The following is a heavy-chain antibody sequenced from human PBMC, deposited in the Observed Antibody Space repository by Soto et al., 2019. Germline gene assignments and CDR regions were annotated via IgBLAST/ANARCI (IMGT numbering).Heavy chain of an antibody. Sequence: GSLRLSCAASGFTFSSYAMSWVRQAPGKGLEWVSAISGSGGSTYYAGSVKGRFTISRDNSKNTLYLQMNSLRAEDTAVYYCAKTPDFIAAAGPFYYWGQGTLVTVSS. CDR2: ISGSGGST. CDR3: AKTPDFIAAAGPFYY. D-gene: IGHD6-13*01. J-gene: IGHJ4*02. CDR1: GFTFSSYA. V-gene: IGHV3-23*01.